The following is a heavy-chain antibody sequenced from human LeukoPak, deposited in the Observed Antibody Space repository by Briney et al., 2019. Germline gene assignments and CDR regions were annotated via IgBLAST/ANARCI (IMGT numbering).Heavy chain of an antibody. CDR3: ARQEYSSSRPYYYYGMDV. J-gene: IGHJ6*02. Sequence: GESLKISCKGSGHSFTSYWISWVRQMPGKGLEWMGRIDPSDSYTNYSPSFQGHVTISADKSISTAYLQWSSLKASDTAMYYCARQEYSSSRPYYYYGMDVWGQGTTVTVSS. CDR2: IDPSDSYT. CDR1: GHSFTSYW. D-gene: IGHD6-6*01. V-gene: IGHV5-10-1*01.